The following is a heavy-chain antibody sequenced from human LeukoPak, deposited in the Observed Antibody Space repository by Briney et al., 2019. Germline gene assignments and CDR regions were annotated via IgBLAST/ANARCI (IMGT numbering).Heavy chain of an antibody. V-gene: IGHV3-23*01. CDR1: GFTFSSYT. Sequence: GGSLRLSCAASGFTFSSYTMSWVRQAPGKGLEWVSTITTSDGNTYYADSVRGRFTISRDNSKNTLYLQMNSLRAEDASMYYCARGGSGILTNLDYWGQGTLVTVSS. CDR3: ARGGSGILTNLDY. D-gene: IGHD3-9*01. CDR2: ITTSDGNT. J-gene: IGHJ4*02.